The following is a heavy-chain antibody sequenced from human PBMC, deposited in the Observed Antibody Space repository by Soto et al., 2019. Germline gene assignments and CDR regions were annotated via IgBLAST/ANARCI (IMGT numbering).Heavy chain of an antibody. V-gene: IGHV1-69*02. Sequence: ASVKLSCKASGGTFSSYTISWVRQAPGQGPEWMGRIIPILGIANYAQKFQGRVTITADKSTSTAYMELSSLRSEDTAVYYCARGGSSSWYSGWFDPWGQGTLVTVSS. J-gene: IGHJ5*02. D-gene: IGHD6-13*01. CDR3: ARGGSSSWYSGWFDP. CDR1: GGTFSSYT. CDR2: IIPILGIA.